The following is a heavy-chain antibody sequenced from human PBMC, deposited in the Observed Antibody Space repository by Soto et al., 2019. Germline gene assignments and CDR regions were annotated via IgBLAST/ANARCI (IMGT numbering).Heavy chain of an antibody. D-gene: IGHD2-8*01. CDR3: ARGNSTDCSNGVCSFFYNHEMDV. CDR1: GYSFTDYH. J-gene: IGHJ6*04. Sequence: ASVKVSCKASGYSFTDYHIHWVRQAPGQGLEWLGRINPKSGGTSTAQKFQGWVTMTRDRSISTVYMELTRLRSDDTAVYFCARGNSTDCSNGVCSFFYNHEMDVWGNGNTVTVSS. CDR2: INPKSGGT. V-gene: IGHV1-2*04.